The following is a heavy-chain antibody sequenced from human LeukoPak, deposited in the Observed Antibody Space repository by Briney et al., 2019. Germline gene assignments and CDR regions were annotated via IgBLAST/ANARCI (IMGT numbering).Heavy chain of an antibody. D-gene: IGHD2-8*01. Sequence: GGSLRLSCAASGFTFSSYGMHWVRQAPGKGLEWVAVIWYDGSNKYYADSVKGRFTISRDNSENTLYLQMNSLRAEDTAVYYCARDPSDIVLMVYAMLDYWGQGTLVTVSS. CDR1: GFTFSSYG. CDR2: IWYDGSNK. V-gene: IGHV3-33*01. CDR3: ARDPSDIVLMVYAMLDY. J-gene: IGHJ4*02.